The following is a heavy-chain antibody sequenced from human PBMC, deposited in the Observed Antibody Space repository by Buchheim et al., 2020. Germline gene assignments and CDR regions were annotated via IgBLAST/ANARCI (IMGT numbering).Heavy chain of an antibody. D-gene: IGHD2-2*02. V-gene: IGHV4-30-2*01. CDR2: IYHSGST. CDR3: ARVRSPNCSSTSCYRAGGMDV. CDR1: GGSISSGGYS. Sequence: QLQLQESGSGLVKPSQTLSLTCAVSGGSISSGGYSWSWIRQPPGKGLEWIGYIYHSGSTYYNPSLKSRVTISVDRSKNQFSLKLSSVTAADTAVYYCARVRSPNCSSTSCYRAGGMDVWGQGTT. J-gene: IGHJ6*02.